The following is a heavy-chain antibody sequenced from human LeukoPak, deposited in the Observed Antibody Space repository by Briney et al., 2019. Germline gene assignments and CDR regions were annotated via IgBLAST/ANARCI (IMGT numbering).Heavy chain of an antibody. J-gene: IGHJ4*02. Sequence: GESLKISCKGYGFKFTNYWIGWVRQMPGKGLDSIGIIHPRDSETRYSPSFEGHVTLSADESISTAYLQWSSLKASDTAMYYCAITMVRGVIQSRLFDYWGQGTLVTVSS. CDR1: GFKFTNYW. CDR2: IHPRDSET. CDR3: AITMVRGVIQSRLFDY. D-gene: IGHD3-10*01. V-gene: IGHV5-51*01.